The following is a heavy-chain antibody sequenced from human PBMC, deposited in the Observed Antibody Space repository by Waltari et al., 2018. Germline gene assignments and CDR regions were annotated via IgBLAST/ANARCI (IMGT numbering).Heavy chain of an antibody. CDR2: IYTSGST. Sequence: QVQLQESGPGLVKPSETLSLTCTVSGGSISSYYWSWIRQPAGKGLEWIGRIYTSGSTTYNPSLKSRVTMSVDTSKNQFSLKLSSVTAADTAVYYCARDPQYYYDSSGYYYDAFDIWGQGTMVTVSS. CDR1: GGSISSYY. V-gene: IGHV4-4*07. J-gene: IGHJ3*02. D-gene: IGHD3-22*01. CDR3: ARDPQYYYDSSGYYYDAFDI.